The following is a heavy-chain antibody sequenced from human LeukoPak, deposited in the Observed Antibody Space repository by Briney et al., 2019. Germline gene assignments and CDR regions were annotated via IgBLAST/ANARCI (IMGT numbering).Heavy chain of an antibody. CDR1: GYTFTGYH. CDR3: AREMATTYYFDY. J-gene: IGHJ4*02. CDR2: INPNTGDT. D-gene: IGHD5-24*01. Sequence: ASVKVSCKASGYTFTGYHMHWVRQAPGQGLEWMGWINPNTGDTNYAQKFQGRVTMTRDTSTSTVYMELSSLRSEDTAVYYCAREMATTYYFDYWGQGTLVTVSS. V-gene: IGHV1-2*02.